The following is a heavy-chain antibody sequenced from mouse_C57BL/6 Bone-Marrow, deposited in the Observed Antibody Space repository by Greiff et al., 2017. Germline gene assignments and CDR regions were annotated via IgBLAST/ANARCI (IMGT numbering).Heavy chain of an antibody. J-gene: IGHJ2*01. CDR3: AKSPPITTVAFDY. Sequence: QVQLQQPGTELVKPGASVKLSCKASGYTFTSYWMHWVKQRPVQGLEWIGNINPSNGGTNYNEKFKSKATLTVDKTSSTAYMQLSSLTSEDSAVXFCAKSPPITTVAFDYWGQGTTLTVSS. CDR2: INPSNGGT. CDR1: GYTFTSYW. D-gene: IGHD1-1*01. V-gene: IGHV1-53*01.